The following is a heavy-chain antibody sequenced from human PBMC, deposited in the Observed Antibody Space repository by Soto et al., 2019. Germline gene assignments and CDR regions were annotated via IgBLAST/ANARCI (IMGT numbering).Heavy chain of an antibody. CDR1: GGSFSGYY. Sequence: PSETLSLTCAVYGGSFSGYYWSWIRQPPGKGLEWIGEINHSGSTNYNPSLKSRVTISVDTSKNQFSLKLSSVTAADTAVYYCARSPPSDYDILTGSGAKYWGQGTLVTVSS. V-gene: IGHV4-34*01. CDR2: INHSGST. CDR3: ARSPPSDYDILTGSGAKY. J-gene: IGHJ4*02. D-gene: IGHD3-9*01.